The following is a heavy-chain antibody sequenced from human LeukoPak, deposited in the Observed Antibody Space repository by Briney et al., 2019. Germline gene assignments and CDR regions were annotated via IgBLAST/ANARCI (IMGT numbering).Heavy chain of an antibody. D-gene: IGHD3-22*01. CDR3: ARDYYDSSGYYP. Sequence: ASVKVSCKASGYTFTSYYMHWVRQAPGQGLEWMGLINPTGGSTGYAQKFQGRVTMTRDMSTSTDYMELSSLRSEDTAVYYCARDYYDSSGYYPWGQGTLVTVSS. V-gene: IGHV1-46*01. J-gene: IGHJ5*02. CDR1: GYTFTSYY. CDR2: INPTGGST.